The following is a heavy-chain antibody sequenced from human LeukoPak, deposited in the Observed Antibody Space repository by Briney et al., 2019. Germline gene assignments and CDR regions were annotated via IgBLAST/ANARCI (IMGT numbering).Heavy chain of an antibody. CDR2: ISGSGGST. V-gene: IGHV3-23*01. D-gene: IGHD5-18*01. J-gene: IGHJ6*03. Sequence: GGSLRLSCAASGFTFSSYGMSWVRQAPGKGLEWVSAISGSGGSTYYADSVKGRFTISRDNSKNTLYLQMNSLRAEDTAVYYCAKDRVGFKVDTAMVRYYYYYMDVWGKGTTVTISS. CDR1: GFTFSSYG. CDR3: AKDRVGFKVDTAMVRYYYYYMDV.